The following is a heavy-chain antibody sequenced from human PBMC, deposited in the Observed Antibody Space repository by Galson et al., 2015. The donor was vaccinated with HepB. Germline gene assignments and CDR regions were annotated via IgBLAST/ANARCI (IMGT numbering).Heavy chain of an antibody. D-gene: IGHD6-19*01. CDR1: GDSVSSQI. CDR2: IDYSGTT. CDR3: ARGGSRQWLPGDN. J-gene: IGHJ4*02. Sequence: TLSLTCTVSGDSVSSQIWSWIRQPPGKGLEWIASIDYSGTTNYNPSLKSRVTISTDTTMNQFSLKLISVTPADTAVYYCARGGSRQWLPGDNWGQGTLVTVSS. V-gene: IGHV4-59*02.